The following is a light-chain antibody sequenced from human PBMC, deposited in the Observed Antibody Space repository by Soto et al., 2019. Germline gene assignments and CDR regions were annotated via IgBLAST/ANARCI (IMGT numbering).Light chain of an antibody. V-gene: IGLV2-14*01. CDR3: SSYTSSSTPYA. J-gene: IGLJ1*01. CDR2: DVS. CDR1: SSDVGGYNY. Sequence: QSGLPQPASVSGAPGHSITISCPGTSSDVGGYNYVSWYQQHPGKAPKLMIYDVSNRPSGVSNRFSGSKSGNTASLTISGLQAEDEADYYCSSYTSSSTPYAFGTGTKVTVL.